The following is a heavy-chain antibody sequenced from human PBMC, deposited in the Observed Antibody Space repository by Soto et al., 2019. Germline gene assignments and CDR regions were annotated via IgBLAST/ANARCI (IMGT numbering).Heavy chain of an antibody. Sequence: EVYLLESGGGLVQPGGSLRLSCAGSGFTFINYAMNWVRQAPGKGLEWVSSISGGGDAAFFPDSVRGRFTISRDNSQNTVILQMNSLGVDDTAVYYCARKILGSTSRPNYWYFDLWGRGTLVTVSS. CDR2: ISGGGDAA. J-gene: IGHJ2*01. D-gene: IGHD2-2*01. CDR1: GFTFINYA. V-gene: IGHV3-23*01. CDR3: ARKILGSTSRPNYWYFDL.